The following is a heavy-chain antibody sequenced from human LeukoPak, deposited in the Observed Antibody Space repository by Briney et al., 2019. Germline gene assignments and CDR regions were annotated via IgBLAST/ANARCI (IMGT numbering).Heavy chain of an antibody. J-gene: IGHJ6*02. Sequence: GGSLRLSCAASGFTFSNSGMHWVRQAPGKGLEWVAVIWYDGSNKYYADSVKGRFTISRDNSKNTLYLQMNSLRAEDTAVYYCARGLTVSNYYYYYGMDVWGQGTTVTVSS. CDR3: ARGLTVSNYYYYYGMDV. V-gene: IGHV3-33*08. CDR1: GFTFSNSG. D-gene: IGHD2-8*01. CDR2: IWYDGSNK.